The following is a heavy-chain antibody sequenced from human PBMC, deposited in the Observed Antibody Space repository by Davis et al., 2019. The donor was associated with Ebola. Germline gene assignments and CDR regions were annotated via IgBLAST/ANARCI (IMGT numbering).Heavy chain of an antibody. D-gene: IGHD3-16*01. CDR3: AGGQYMWGSYRSIDY. V-gene: IGHV1-69*13. CDR2: IIPIFGTA. Sequence: SVQVSCNASGGTFSSYDISWVRQPPAQGLEWMGAIIPIFGTANYAQKFQGRVTITADETTSTAYMELSSLGSEDTAVYYWAGGQYMWGSYRSIDYWGQGTLVTVSS. CDR1: GGTFSSYD. J-gene: IGHJ4*02.